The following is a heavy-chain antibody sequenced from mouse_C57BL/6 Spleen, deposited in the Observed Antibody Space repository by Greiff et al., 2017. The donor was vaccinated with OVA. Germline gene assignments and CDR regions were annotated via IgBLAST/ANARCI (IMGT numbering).Heavy chain of an antibody. CDR3: AHYYGSPLWYFDV. CDR2: INPSSGYT. Sequence: VQLQQSGAELARPGASVKMSCKASGYTFTSYTMHWVKQRPGQGLEWIGYINPSSGYTKYNQKFKDKATLTADKSSSTAYMQLSSLTSEDSAVYYCAHYYGSPLWYFDVWGTGTTVTVSS. D-gene: IGHD1-1*01. CDR1: GYTFTSYT. J-gene: IGHJ1*03. V-gene: IGHV1-4*01.